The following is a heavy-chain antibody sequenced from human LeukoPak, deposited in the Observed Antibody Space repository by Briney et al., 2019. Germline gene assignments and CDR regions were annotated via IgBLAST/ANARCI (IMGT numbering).Heavy chain of an antibody. CDR3: VRGAYSSSWLNFDY. CDR1: GFTFSSYG. CDR2: ISYDAESN. Sequence: GGSLRLSCVTSGFTFSSYGMHWVRQVPGKGLEWVAVISYDAESNYHVDSVKGRFTISRDNSKNTLYLQMNSLRAEDTAVYYCVRGAYSSSWLNFDYWGQGTLVTVSS. V-gene: IGHV3-30*03. J-gene: IGHJ4*02. D-gene: IGHD6-13*01.